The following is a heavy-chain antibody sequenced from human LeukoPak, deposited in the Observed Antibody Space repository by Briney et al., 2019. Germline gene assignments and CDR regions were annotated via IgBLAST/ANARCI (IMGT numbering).Heavy chain of an antibody. CDR2: ISYDGSNK. D-gene: IGHD4-17*01. V-gene: IGHV3-30*18. J-gene: IGHJ6*02. CDR1: GFTFSSYG. Sequence: PGRSLRLSCAASGFTFSSYGMHWVRQAPGKGLEWVAVISYDGSNKYYADSVKGRFTISRDNSKSTLYLQMNSLRAEDTAVYYCAKEGREDGDYPYGMDVWGQGTTVTVSS. CDR3: AKEGREDGDYPYGMDV.